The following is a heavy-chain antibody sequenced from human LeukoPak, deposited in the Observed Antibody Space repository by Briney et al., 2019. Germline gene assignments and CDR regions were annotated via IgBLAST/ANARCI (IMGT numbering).Heavy chain of an antibody. Sequence: IXQXGSQEYYVDSVKGRFTISRDSAKSSLYLQMNSLRAEDTAVYYCARGVPYDSWSGPHYSDYWGQGTLVTVSS. J-gene: IGHJ4*02. D-gene: IGHD3-3*01. V-gene: IGHV3-7*01. CDR3: ARGVPYDSWSGPHYSDY. CDR2: IXQXGSQE.